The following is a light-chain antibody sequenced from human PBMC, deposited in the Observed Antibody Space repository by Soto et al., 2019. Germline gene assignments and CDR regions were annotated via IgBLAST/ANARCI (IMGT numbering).Light chain of an antibody. J-gene: IGKJ2*01. CDR3: QQYGISTEYT. CDR2: GTP. CDR1: QSVSSSY. V-gene: IGKV3-20*01. Sequence: EIVLTQSPGTLSLSPGERATLSCRASQSVSSSYLAWYQQKPGQAPRLLIYGTPSRATGIPDMLSGSGSGILFTLTISRVEPVVFALYYGQQYGISTEYTFGQGTKLEMK.